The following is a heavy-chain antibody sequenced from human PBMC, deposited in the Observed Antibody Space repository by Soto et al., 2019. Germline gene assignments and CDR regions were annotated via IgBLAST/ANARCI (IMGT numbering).Heavy chain of an antibody. CDR2: ISGSGGST. J-gene: IGHJ4*02. CDR3: ASLPIVGAGH. Sequence: GGSLRLSCAASGFTFSIYAMSWVRQAPGKGLEWVSSISGSGGSTYYADSVKGRFTISRDNSKNTLYLQMSSLRPEDTAVYYCASLPIVGAGHWGQGTLVTVS. V-gene: IGHV3-23*01. CDR1: GFTFSIYA. D-gene: IGHD1-26*01.